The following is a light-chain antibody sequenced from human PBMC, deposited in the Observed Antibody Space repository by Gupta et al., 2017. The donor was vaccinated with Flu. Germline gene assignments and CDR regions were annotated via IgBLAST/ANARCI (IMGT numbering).Light chain of an antibody. J-gene: IGLJ3*02. V-gene: IGLV2-14*04. Sequence: SITNSFTATCADVDNNYVSWYQQHTAKAPRLLIYDLTNRLSGVPHRFSGSKSVTTASLTIARLQSEDVADYYCNSDVICTTHWVFGVGTKPTVL. CDR2: DLT. CDR1: CADVDNNY. CDR3: NSDVICTTHWV.